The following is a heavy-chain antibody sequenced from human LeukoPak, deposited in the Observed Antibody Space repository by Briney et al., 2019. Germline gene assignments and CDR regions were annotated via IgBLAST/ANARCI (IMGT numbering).Heavy chain of an antibody. Sequence: QSGGSLRLSCAASGFTFSNYAIHWVRQAPGKGLEWVAVISDHGSEKYYADSVRGRFTISRDNSMDILYLQMNSLRDEDTAIYFCAKVFVLMRGTPENWFDPWGQGTLVTVSS. CDR3: AKVFVLMRGTPENWFDP. CDR2: ISDHGSEK. D-gene: IGHD1-14*01. J-gene: IGHJ5*02. CDR1: GFTFSNYA. V-gene: IGHV3-30*18.